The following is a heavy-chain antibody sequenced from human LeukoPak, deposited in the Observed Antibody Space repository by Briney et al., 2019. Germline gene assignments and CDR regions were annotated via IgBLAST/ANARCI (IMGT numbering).Heavy chain of an antibody. D-gene: IGHD3-3*01. CDR2: IYYSGST. V-gene: IGHV4-30-4*01. CDR3: ARDRYYDFWSGYYPYYYYGMDV. Sequence: SETLSLTCTVSGGSISSGDYSWSWIRQPPGKGLEWIGYIYYSGSTYYNPSLKSRVTISVDTSKNQFSLKLSSVTAADTAVYYCARDRYYDFWSGYYPYYYYGMDVWGQGTTVTVSS. J-gene: IGHJ6*02. CDR1: GGSISSGDYS.